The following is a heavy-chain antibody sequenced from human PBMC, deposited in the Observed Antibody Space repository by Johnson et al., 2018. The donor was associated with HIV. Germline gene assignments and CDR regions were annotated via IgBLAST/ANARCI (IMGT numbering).Heavy chain of an antibody. CDR1: GFTFSSYA. D-gene: IGHD6-19*01. CDR2: IYSGGST. CDR3: ARVGGIAVAPNDAFDI. J-gene: IGHJ3*02. V-gene: IGHV3-66*01. Sequence: VQLVESGGGLVQPGGSLRLSCAASGFTFSSYAMSWVRQAPGKGLEWVSVIYSGGSTYYADSVKGRFTLSRDNSKNTLYLQMNSLRAEDTAVYYCARVGGIAVAPNDAFDIWGQGTMVTVSS.